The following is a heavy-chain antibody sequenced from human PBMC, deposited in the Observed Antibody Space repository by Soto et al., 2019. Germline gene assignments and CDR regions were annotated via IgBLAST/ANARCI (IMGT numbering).Heavy chain of an antibody. J-gene: IGHJ6*02. CDR3: ATLHSSSSAGTFYYYYGMDV. D-gene: IGHD6-6*01. CDR2: IIPIFGTA. Sequence: QVQLVQSGAEVQKPGSSVKVSCKASGGTFSSYAISWVRQAPGQGLEWMGGIIPIFGTANYAQKFQGRVTITADESTSTAYMELSSLRSEDTAVYYCATLHSSSSAGTFYYYYGMDVWGQGTTVTVSS. V-gene: IGHV1-69*01. CDR1: GGTFSSYA.